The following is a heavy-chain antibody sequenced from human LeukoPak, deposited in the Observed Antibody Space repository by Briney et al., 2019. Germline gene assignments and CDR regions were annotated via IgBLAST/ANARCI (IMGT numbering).Heavy chain of an antibody. V-gene: IGHV1-2*06. J-gene: IGHJ4*02. D-gene: IGHD2-15*01. Sequence: GASVKVSCKASGYTFTGYYMHWVRQAPGQGLEWMGRIDPNSGGTNYAQKFQGRVTMTRDTSISTAYMELSRLRSDDTAVYYCARRYCSGGSCYSIDYWGQGTLVTVSS. CDR3: ARRYCSGGSCYSIDY. CDR1: GYTFTGYY. CDR2: IDPNSGGT.